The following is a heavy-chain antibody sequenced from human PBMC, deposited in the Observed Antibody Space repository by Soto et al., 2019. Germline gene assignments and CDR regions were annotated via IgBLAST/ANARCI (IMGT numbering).Heavy chain of an antibody. CDR1: GFTFSSYS. D-gene: IGHD6-19*01. V-gene: IGHV3-21*01. Sequence: GGSLRLSCAASGFTFSSYSMNWVRQAPGKGLEWVSSISSSSSYIYYVDSVKGRFTISRDNAKNSLYLQMNSLRAEDTAVYYCAREILGSSGWNKMYNWFEPWGQGTLVTVSS. J-gene: IGHJ5*02. CDR2: ISSSSSYI. CDR3: AREILGSSGWNKMYNWFEP.